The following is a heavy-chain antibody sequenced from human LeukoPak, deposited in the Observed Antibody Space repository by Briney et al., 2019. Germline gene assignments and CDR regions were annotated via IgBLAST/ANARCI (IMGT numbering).Heavy chain of an antibody. D-gene: IGHD2-15*01. J-gene: IGHJ4*02. V-gene: IGHV3-7*05. Sequence: GGSLRLSCAVSGFTLSSYRMTWVRQAPGKGLEWVASIKEDGSDKSYVDSVKGRFTISRDSATNSLSLQMSSLRADDTAVYYCAKGGGRFEDWGQGTLVTVSS. CDR2: IKEDGSDK. CDR1: GFTLSSYR. CDR3: AKGGGRFED.